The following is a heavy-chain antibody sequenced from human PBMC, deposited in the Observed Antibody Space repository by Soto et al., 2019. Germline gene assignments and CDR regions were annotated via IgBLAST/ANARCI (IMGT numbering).Heavy chain of an antibody. CDR3: ATLGFCSSPTCSLDY. CDR1: GYRFTNSL. Sequence: GESLKISCQGSGYRFTNSLIGWVRQMPGKGLEWMGIIYPGDSDTRYSPLFQGQVTISADKSISTAYLQWSSLQASDTAMYYCATLGFCSSPTCSLDYWGQGILVTAPQ. D-gene: IGHD2-2*01. CDR2: IYPGDSDT. V-gene: IGHV5-51*01. J-gene: IGHJ4*02.